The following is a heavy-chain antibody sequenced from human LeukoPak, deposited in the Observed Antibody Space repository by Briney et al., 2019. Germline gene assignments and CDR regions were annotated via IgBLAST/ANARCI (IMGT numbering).Heavy chain of an antibody. J-gene: IGHJ4*02. CDR1: GGSISAYY. CDR2: IHYSGTT. V-gene: IGHV4-59*01. CDR3: ARFGTSSSRFFDQ. D-gene: IGHD6-6*01. Sequence: SETLSLTCTVSGGSISAYYWSWIRQPPGKGLDWIGYIHYSGTTNYYPSLKSRVTIALDTSKNQFSLKLNSVTAADTAVYYCARFGTSSSRFFDQWGQGTLVTVSS.